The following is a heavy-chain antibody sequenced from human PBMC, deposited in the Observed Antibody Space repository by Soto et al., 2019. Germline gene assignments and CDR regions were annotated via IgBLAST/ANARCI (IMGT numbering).Heavy chain of an antibody. V-gene: IGHV3-30*18. CDR1: GFAFSSYG. J-gene: IGHJ6*02. D-gene: IGHD6-13*01. CDR2: ISYDGSNK. CDR3: AKCGSWYGNYYYYYGMDV. Sequence: HPGGSLRLSCAASGFAFSSYGMHWVRQAPGKGLEWVAVISYDGSNKYYADSVKGRFTISRDNSKNTLYLQMNSLRAEDTAVYHCAKCGSWYGNYYYYYGMDVWGQGTTVTVSS.